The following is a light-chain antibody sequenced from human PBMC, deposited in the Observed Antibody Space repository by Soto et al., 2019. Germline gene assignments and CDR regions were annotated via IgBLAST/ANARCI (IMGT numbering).Light chain of an antibody. CDR1: SSDVGAYNY. Sequence: QSALTQPRSVSGSPGQSVTISCTGTSSDVGAYNYVSWYQQHPGKAPKLMIYEVSNRPSGVSNRFAGSKSGNTASLTISGLQAEDEADYYCNSYTSSSTLDVFGTGTKVTVL. J-gene: IGLJ1*01. V-gene: IGLV2-14*01. CDR3: NSYTSSSTLDV. CDR2: EVS.